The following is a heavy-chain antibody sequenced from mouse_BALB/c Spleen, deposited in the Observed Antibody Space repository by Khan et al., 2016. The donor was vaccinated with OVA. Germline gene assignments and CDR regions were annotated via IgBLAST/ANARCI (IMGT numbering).Heavy chain of an antibody. Sequence: EVQLQESGPGLVKPSQSLSLTCTVTGYSITSDYAWNWIRQFPGNKLEWMGYISYSGSTSYNPSLKSRISITRDTSKNQFFLQLNSVTTEDTATYYWAREGIYSYGSSQAWGQGTLVTVSA. V-gene: IGHV3-2*02. CDR1: GYSITSDYA. CDR2: ISYSGST. D-gene: IGHD1-1*01. CDR3: AREGIYSYGSSQA. J-gene: IGHJ3*01.